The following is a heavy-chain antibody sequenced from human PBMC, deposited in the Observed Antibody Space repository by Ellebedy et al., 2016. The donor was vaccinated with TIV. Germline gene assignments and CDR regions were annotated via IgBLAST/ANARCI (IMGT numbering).Heavy chain of an antibody. Sequence: PSLKSRVTISVDTARNQFSLKLSSVTAADTAVYYCARVVLPDYGNGPFFDYWGQGTLVTVSS. CDR3: ARVVLPDYGNGPFFDY. D-gene: IGHD4/OR15-4a*01. J-gene: IGHJ4*02. V-gene: IGHV4-30-2*05.